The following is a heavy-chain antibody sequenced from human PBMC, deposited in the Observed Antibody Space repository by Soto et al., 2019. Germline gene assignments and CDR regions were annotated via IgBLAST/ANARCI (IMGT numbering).Heavy chain of an antibody. J-gene: IGHJ3*02. D-gene: IGHD4-17*01. V-gene: IGHV3-64D*06. CDR3: VKDLPRGVIPYGDYAAFDI. Sequence: GGSLRLSCSASGFTFSSYAMHWVRQAPGKGLEYVSAISSNGGSTYYADSVKGGFTISRDNSKNTLYLQMSSLRAEDTAVYYCVKDLPRGVIPYGDYAAFDIWGQGTMLSV. CDR1: GFTFSSYA. CDR2: ISSNGGST.